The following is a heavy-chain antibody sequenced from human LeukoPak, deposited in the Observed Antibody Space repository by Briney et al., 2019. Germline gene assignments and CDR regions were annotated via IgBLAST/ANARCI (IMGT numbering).Heavy chain of an antibody. Sequence: GGSLRLSCAASGFTFSSYSMNWVRQAPGKGLEWVSPISSSSSYIYYADSVKGRFTISRDNAKNSLYLQMNSLRAEDTAVYYCARENILYDSSGYYSKFDYWGQGTLVTVSS. CDR3: ARENILYDSSGYYSKFDY. D-gene: IGHD3-22*01. CDR1: GFTFSSYS. V-gene: IGHV3-21*01. CDR2: ISSSSSYI. J-gene: IGHJ4*02.